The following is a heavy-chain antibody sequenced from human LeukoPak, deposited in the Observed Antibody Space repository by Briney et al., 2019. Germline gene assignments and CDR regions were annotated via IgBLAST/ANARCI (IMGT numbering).Heavy chain of an antibody. D-gene: IGHD3-3*01. CDR3: ARESAPEPYYDFWSGYCSHFDY. V-gene: IGHV6-1*01. J-gene: IGHJ4*02. CDR1: GDSVSSNSAA. Sequence: SQTLSLTCAISGDSVSSNSAAWNWIRQSPSRGLEWLGRTYYRSKWYNDYAVSVKSRITINPDTSKNQFSLQLNSVTPEDTAVYYCARESAPEPYYDFWSGYCSHFDYWGQGTLVTVSS. CDR2: TYYRSKWYN.